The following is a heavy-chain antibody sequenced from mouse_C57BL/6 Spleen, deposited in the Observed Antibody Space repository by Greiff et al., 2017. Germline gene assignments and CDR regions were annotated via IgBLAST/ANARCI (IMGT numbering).Heavy chain of an antibody. D-gene: IGHD1-1*01. CDR2: ISYDGSN. J-gene: IGHJ1*03. Sequence: EVQLQESGPGLVKPSQSLSLTCSVTGYSITSGYYWNWIRQFPGNKLEWMGYISYDGSNNYNPSLTNRISITRDTSKNQFFLKLNSVTTEDTATYYCARDYYGSSYDWYFDVWGTGTTVTVSS. CDR1: GYSITSGYY. CDR3: ARDYYGSSYDWYFDV. V-gene: IGHV3-6*01.